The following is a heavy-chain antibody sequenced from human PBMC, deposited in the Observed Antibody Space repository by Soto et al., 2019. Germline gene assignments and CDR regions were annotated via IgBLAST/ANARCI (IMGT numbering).Heavy chain of an antibody. J-gene: IGHJ6*02. CDR3: ARVCYTLWSPDDYYGMDV. CDR1: GVTFSSYA. D-gene: IGHD3-16*01. V-gene: IGHV1-69*06. CDR2: IVPIVTTP. Sequence: QVRLVQSGAEVNKPGSSVRVSCVASGVTFSSYAVNWVRQAPGQGLEWMGGIVPIVTTPNYAQKLQGRLTISADKSTSTSYRELSSLRSDDPGVDYCARVCYTLWSPDDYYGMDVWGQGTTVIVSS.